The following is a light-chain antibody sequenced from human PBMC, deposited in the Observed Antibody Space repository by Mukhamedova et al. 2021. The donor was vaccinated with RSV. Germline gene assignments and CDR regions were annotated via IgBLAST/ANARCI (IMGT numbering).Light chain of an antibody. CDR3: QQYDSLPYT. Sequence: WYQRRVHGKAPKLLIYDASNFQTGVPSRFSGSGSGTHFTFTISSLQPEDLATYYCQQYDSLPYTFGQGTTLEIK. J-gene: IGKJ2*01. V-gene: IGKV1-33*01. CDR2: DAS.